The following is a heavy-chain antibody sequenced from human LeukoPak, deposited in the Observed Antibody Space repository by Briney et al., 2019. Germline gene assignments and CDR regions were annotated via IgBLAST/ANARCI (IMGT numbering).Heavy chain of an antibody. CDR3: ARGRVIKFDY. V-gene: IGHV4-39*07. Sequence: SETLSLTCTVSGGSISSSSYYWGWIRQPPGKGLEWIGSIYYSGSTYYNPSLKSRVTISVDTSKNQFSLKLSSVTAADTAVYYCARGRVIKFDYWGQGTLVTVSS. J-gene: IGHJ4*02. D-gene: IGHD2/OR15-2a*01. CDR1: GGSISSSSYY. CDR2: IYYSGST.